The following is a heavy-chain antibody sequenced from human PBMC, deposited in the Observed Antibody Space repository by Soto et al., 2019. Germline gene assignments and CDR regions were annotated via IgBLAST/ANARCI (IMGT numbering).Heavy chain of an antibody. V-gene: IGHV3-15*01. D-gene: IGHD1-7*01. CDR3: TTSVTGTPRAIDY. J-gene: IGHJ4*02. CDR2: IKSQIDGGRI. Sequence: KPGGSLRLSCEVSGFTFAKVWMSWIRQAPGKGLEWVGRIKSQIDGGRIDYAAPVKDRFTISRDDSKNKLYLQMNSLKTEDTAVYYCTTSVTGTPRAIDYWGQGNLVTVSS. CDR1: GFTFAKVW.